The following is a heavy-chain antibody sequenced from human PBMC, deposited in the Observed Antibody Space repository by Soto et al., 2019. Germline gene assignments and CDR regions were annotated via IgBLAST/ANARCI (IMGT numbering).Heavy chain of an antibody. V-gene: IGHV2-26*01. Sequence: QVTLKESGPVLVKPTETLTLRCTVSGLSITDSEMGVSWIRQPPGQPLGWLAHIDSSGEKSYRTFLKSRLAISKDTSKSQIVLTMTNMDPADTATYYCARRHLAVAVSPWFDTWGQGIPVTVSS. CDR2: IDSSGEK. J-gene: IGHJ5*02. D-gene: IGHD6-19*01. CDR3: ARRHLAVAVSPWFDT. CDR1: GLSITDSEMG.